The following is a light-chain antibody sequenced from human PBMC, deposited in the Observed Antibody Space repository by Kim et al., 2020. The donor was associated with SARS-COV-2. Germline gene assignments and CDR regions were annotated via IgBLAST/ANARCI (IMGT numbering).Light chain of an antibody. CDR2: KAS. CDR1: ESITTW. CDR3: QQYKSYST. V-gene: IGKV1-5*03. Sequence: SASVGDRVTITCRASESITTWLAWYQQKPGKAPKLLISKASTLEAGVPSRFSGSGSGTEFTLTIRSLQPDDFATYYCQQYKSYSTFGQGTKVDIK. J-gene: IGKJ1*01.